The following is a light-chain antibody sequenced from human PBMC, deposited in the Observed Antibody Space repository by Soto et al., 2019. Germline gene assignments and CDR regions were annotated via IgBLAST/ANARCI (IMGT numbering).Light chain of an antibody. CDR2: DVS. Sequence: QSALTQPASVSGSPGQWITISCTGTSSDVESYNLVSWYQQHPGKAPKVMIYDVSKRPSGVPDRFSGSKSGNTASLTISGLQAEDEADYYCCSYAGSYSFDVFGTGTKLTVL. V-gene: IGLV2-11*01. CDR1: SSDVESYNL. J-gene: IGLJ1*01. CDR3: CSYAGSYSFDV.